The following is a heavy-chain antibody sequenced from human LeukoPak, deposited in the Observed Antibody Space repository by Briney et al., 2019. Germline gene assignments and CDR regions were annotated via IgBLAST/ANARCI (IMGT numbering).Heavy chain of an antibody. CDR3: ARGLSFDWLPDDP. V-gene: IGHV3-11*01. J-gene: IGHJ5*02. D-gene: IGHD3-9*01. Sequence: GGSLRLSCAASGFTFSDYYMSWIRQAPGKGLAWVSYISSSGSTIYYADSVKGRFTISRDNAKNSLYLQMNSLRAEDTAVYYCARGLSFDWLPDDPWGQGTLVTVSS. CDR1: GFTFSDYY. CDR2: ISSSGSTI.